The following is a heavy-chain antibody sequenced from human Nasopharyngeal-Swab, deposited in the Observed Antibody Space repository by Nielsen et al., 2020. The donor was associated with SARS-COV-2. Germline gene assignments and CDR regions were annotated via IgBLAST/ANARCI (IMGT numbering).Heavy chain of an antibody. CDR3: ARDSSSWYGNWFDP. V-gene: IGHV4-59*01. J-gene: IGHJ5*02. CDR2: IYYSGST. D-gene: IGHD6-13*01. Sequence: SETLSLTYTVSGGSISSYYWSWIRQPPGKGLEWIGYIYYSGSTNYNPSLKSPVTISVDTSKNQFSLKLSSVTAADTAVYYCARDSSSWYGNWFDPWGQGTLVTVSS. CDR1: GGSISSYY.